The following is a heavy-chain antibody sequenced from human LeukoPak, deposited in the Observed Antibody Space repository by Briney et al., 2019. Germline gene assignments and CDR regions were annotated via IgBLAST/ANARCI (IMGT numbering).Heavy chain of an antibody. CDR3: AKDASSYYYGSGSSTSDY. V-gene: IGHV3-23*01. CDR2: ISGSGGST. CDR1: GFTFSSYA. Sequence: GGSLRLSCAASGFTFSSYAMSWVRQAPGKGLEWVSAISGSGGSTYYADSVKGRFTISRDNSKNTLYLQMNSLRAEDTAVYYCAKDASSYYYGSGSSTSDYWGQGTLVTVSS. J-gene: IGHJ4*02. D-gene: IGHD3-10*01.